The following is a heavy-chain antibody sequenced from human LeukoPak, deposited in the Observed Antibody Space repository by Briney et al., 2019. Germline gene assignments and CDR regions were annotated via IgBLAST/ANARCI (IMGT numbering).Heavy chain of an antibody. CDR2: IIPIFGTA. CDR3: ARLGPFYDSSSYGDYNWFDP. J-gene: IGHJ5*02. Sequence: SVKVSCKASGGTFSSYAISWVRQAPGQGLEWMGGIIPIFGTANYAQKFQGRVTITADESTSTAYMELSSLRSEDTSVYYCARLGPFYDSSSYGDYNWFDPWGQGTLVTVSS. D-gene: IGHD3-22*01. V-gene: IGHV1-69*13. CDR1: GGTFSSYA.